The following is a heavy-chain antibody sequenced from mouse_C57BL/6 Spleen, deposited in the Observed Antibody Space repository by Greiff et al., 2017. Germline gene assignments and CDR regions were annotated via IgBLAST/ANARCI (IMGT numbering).Heavy chain of an antibody. V-gene: IGHV1-50*01. CDR1: GYTFTSYW. D-gene: IGHD1-1*01. CDR3: ARCYDGSRGYWDFEV. Sequence: VQLQQPGAELVKPGASVKLSCKASGYTFTSYWMQWVKQRPGQGLEWIGEIDPSDSYTNYNQKFKGKATLTVDTSSSTAYMQLSSLTSEDSAVYYCARCYDGSRGYWDFEVWGTGTTVTVAS. J-gene: IGHJ1*03. CDR2: IDPSDSYT.